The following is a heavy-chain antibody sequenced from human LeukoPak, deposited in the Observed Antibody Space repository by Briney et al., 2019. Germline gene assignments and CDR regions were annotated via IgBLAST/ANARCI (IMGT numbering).Heavy chain of an antibody. V-gene: IGHV3-30*18. CDR3: AKDLVSAAGLFYYGMDV. Sequence: GGSLRLSCAASGFTFRSYGMQGVPQAPGKGPEWVAAASYDGSNQYYVDSVKGRFTISRDNSQNTLNLQMNSLRAEDTAVYYCAKDLVSAAGLFYYGMDVWGQGTTVTVSS. J-gene: IGHJ6*02. CDR1: GFTFRSYG. CDR2: ASYDGSNQ. D-gene: IGHD6-13*01.